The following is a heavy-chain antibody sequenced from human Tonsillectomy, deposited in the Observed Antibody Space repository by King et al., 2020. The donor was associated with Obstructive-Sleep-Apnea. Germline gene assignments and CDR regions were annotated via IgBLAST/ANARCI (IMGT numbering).Heavy chain of an antibody. CDR2: IYYSGST. V-gene: IGHV4-59*01. CDR3: ARGRYLVVEDYYYYYGMDV. J-gene: IGHJ6*02. CDR1: GGSISSYY. Sequence: PLQESGPGLVKPSETLSLTCTVSGGSISSYYWSWIRQPPGKGLEWIGYIYYSGSTNYNPSLKSRVTISVDTSKNQFSLKLSSVTAADTAVYYCARGRYLVVEDYYYYYGMDVWGQGTTVTVSS. D-gene: IGHD2-2*01.